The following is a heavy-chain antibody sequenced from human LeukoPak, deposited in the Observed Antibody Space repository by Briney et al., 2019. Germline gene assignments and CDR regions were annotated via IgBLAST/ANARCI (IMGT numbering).Heavy chain of an antibody. CDR2: INPNSGGT. D-gene: IGHD3-10*01. Sequence: GASVKVSCMASGYIFTHYYIHWGRQARGQGLEWMGWINPNSGGTYFAQKFEARVTLTRDTSINTVYMEVRGLTSDDTAVYYCAKSQYSFGAGSTRPLFDYWGQGTLVTVSS. CDR3: AKSQYSFGAGSTRPLFDY. J-gene: IGHJ4*02. V-gene: IGHV1-2*02. CDR1: GYIFTHYY.